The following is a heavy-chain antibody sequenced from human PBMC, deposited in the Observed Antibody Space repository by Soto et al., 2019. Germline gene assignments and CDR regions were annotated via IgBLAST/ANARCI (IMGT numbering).Heavy chain of an antibody. CDR3: AKSNQWELLDGMDV. V-gene: IGHV3-30*18. D-gene: IGHD1-26*01. Sequence: PGGSLRLSCAASGFTFSSYGMHWVRQAPGKGLEWVAVISYDGSNKYYADSVKGRFTISRDNSKNTLYLQMNSLRAEDTAVYYCAKSNQWELLDGMDVWGQGTTVTVSS. CDR1: GFTFSSYG. CDR2: ISYDGSNK. J-gene: IGHJ6*02.